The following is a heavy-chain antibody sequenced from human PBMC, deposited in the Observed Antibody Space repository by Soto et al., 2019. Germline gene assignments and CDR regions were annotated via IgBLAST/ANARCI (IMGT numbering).Heavy chain of an antibody. D-gene: IGHD3-16*02. J-gene: IGHJ4*02. CDR3: ARDRVRLGELSLIGYFDY. CDR1: GFTFTSYA. Sequence: QVQLVESGGSVVQPGRSLRLSCEASGFTFTSYAMHWVRQAPGKGLEWVAVISYDGINEYYANSVKGRFTISRDNSKNPLFLQMSSLRVEDTAVYYCARDRVRLGELSLIGYFDYWGQGTLVTVSS. CDR2: ISYDGINE. V-gene: IGHV3-30*15.